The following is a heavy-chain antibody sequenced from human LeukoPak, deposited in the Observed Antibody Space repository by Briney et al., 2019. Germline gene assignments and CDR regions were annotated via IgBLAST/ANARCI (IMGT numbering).Heavy chain of an antibody. CDR3: AREDSYGSYYFDS. Sequence: PSETLSLTCTVSGDSISSYYCSWIRQPAGKGLEWIGRIYPSGSTNYNPSLKSRVTMSVDTSKNHFSLTLTSVTAADTAIYYCAREDSYGSYYFDSWSRGTLVTVSS. D-gene: IGHD5-18*01. CDR1: GDSISSYY. V-gene: IGHV4-4*07. CDR2: IYPSGST. J-gene: IGHJ4*02.